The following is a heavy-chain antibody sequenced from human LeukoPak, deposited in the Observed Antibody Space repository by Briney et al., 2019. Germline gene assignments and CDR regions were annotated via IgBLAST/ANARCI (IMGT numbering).Heavy chain of an antibody. CDR2: ISSTSSYT. CDR1: GIPFSDYY. J-gene: IGHJ4*02. Sequence: GGSLRLSCVVSGIPFSDYYMNWIRQAPGKGLEWISYISSTSSYTDYADSVKGRFTNSRDNAQNALFLQMNSLRVEDTAVYYCAAGTAADYWGQGTRVAVSS. V-gene: IGHV3-11*03. CDR3: AAGTAADY. D-gene: IGHD6-13*01.